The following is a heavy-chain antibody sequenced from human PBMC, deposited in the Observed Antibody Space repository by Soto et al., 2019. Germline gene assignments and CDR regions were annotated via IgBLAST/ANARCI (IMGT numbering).Heavy chain of an antibody. D-gene: IGHD6-13*01. Sequence: PGESLKISCKGSGYSFTSYWISWVRQMPGKGLEWMGRIDPSDSYTNYSPSFQGHVTISADKSISTAYLQWSSLKASDTAMYYCARHHSSSWYEEYYYYYGMDVWGQGTTVTVSS. V-gene: IGHV5-10-1*01. CDR2: IDPSDSYT. CDR3: ARHHSSSWYEEYYYYYGMDV. CDR1: GYSFTSYW. J-gene: IGHJ6*02.